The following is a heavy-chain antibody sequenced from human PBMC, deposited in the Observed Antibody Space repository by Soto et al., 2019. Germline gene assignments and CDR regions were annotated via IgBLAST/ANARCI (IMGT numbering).Heavy chain of an antibody. J-gene: IGHJ6*02. CDR3: AREVYGDYHYYYGMDV. V-gene: IGHV1-2*02. CDR2: INPNSGGT. Sequence: ASVKVSCKASGYTFTGYYMHWVRQAPGQGLEWMGWINPNSGGTNYAQKFQGRVTMTRDTSISTAYMELSRLRSDDTAVYYCAREVYGDYHYYYGMDVWGQGTTVTVSS. D-gene: IGHD4-17*01. CDR1: GYTFTGYY.